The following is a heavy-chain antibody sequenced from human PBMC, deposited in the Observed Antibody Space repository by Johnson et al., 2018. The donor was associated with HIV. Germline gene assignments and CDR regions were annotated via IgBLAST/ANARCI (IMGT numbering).Heavy chain of an antibody. Sequence: VQLVESGGGVVPPGGSLRLSCAASGFTFDEDDMSWVRQAPGKGLEWVATLNEGGSQKYYVDAVKGRFSISRDNAKNSLYLQMNSLRAEDTAVYYCARAPRWSQTFDLWGQGTMVTVSS. CDR3: ARAPRWSQTFDL. D-gene: IGHD2-15*01. CDR2: LNEGGSQK. CDR1: GFTFDEDD. J-gene: IGHJ3*01. V-gene: IGHV3-7*01.